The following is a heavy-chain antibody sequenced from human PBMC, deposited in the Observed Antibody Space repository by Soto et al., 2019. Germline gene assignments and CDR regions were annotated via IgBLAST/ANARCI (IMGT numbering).Heavy chain of an antibody. CDR1: GFTFDDYA. J-gene: IGHJ4*02. CDR2: IRWNSGSI. D-gene: IGHD5-12*01. CDR3: AKARYSGYDCFDS. V-gene: IGHV3-9*01. Sequence: EVQLVESGGGLVQTGRSLRLSCAASGFTFDDYAMHWVRQAPGKGLEWVSGIRWNSGSIGYSVSVKGRFTISRDNAKNSLYLQMNSLRAEDTALYYCAKARYSGYDCFDSWGQGTLVTVSS.